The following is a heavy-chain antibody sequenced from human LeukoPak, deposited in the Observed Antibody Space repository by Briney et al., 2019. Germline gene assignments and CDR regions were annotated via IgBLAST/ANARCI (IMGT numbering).Heavy chain of an antibody. CDR1: GFTFSSYA. V-gene: IGHV3-23*01. CDR3: AKMGLEYYYDSSGYRDY. D-gene: IGHD3-22*01. CDR2: ISGSGGST. J-gene: IGHJ4*02. Sequence: GGSLRLSCAASGFTFSSYAMSWVRQAPGKGLEWVSAISGSGGSTYYADSVKGRFTISRDNSKNTLYLQMNSLRAEDTAVYYCAKMGLEYYYDSSGYRDYWGQGTLVTVSS.